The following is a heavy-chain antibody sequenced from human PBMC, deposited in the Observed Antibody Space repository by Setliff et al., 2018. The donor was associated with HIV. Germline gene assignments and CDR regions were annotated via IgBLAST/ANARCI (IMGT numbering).Heavy chain of an antibody. V-gene: IGHV4-31*03. Sequence: SETLSLTCTVSGGSISSGAYYWSWIRQHAEKGLEWIGYIYYSGTAYYNPSLKSRVTISLDTSKNQFPLKLTSVTAADTAVYYCAREWRGRYYYYMDVWGKGTTVTVSS. CDR3: AREWRGRYYYYMDV. CDR1: GGSISSGAYY. CDR2: IYYSGTA. D-gene: IGHD3-10*01. J-gene: IGHJ6*03.